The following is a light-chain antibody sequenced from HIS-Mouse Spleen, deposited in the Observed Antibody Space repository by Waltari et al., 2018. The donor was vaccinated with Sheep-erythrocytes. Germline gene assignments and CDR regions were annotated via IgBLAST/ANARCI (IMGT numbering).Light chain of an antibody. CDR3: CSYAGSYNHV. CDR2: DVS. V-gene: IGLV2-11*01. J-gene: IGLJ1*01. CDR1: SSDVGGYNH. Sequence: QSALTQPRSVSGSPGQSVTISCTGTSSDVGGYNHVAWYQQHPGQAPKLMIYDVSKRPSGVPDRLSGSKSGNTASLTISGLQAEDEADYYCCSYAGSYNHVFATGTKVTVL.